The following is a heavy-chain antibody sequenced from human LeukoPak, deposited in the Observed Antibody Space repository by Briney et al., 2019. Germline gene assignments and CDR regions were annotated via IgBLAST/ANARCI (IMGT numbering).Heavy chain of an antibody. CDR3: ARISKTYSYGYLNDY. J-gene: IGHJ4*02. CDR1: GFTFSSYW. V-gene: IGHV3-7*01. D-gene: IGHD5-18*01. CDR2: IKQDGSEK. Sequence: GGSLRLSCAASGFTFSSYWMSWVRQAPGKGLEWVANIKQDGSEKYYVDSVKGRLTISRDNAKNSLYLQMNSLRAEDTAVYYCARISKTYSYGYLNDYWGQGTLVTVSS.